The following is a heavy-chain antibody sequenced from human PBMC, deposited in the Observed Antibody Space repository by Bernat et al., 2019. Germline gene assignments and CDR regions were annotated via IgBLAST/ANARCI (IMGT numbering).Heavy chain of an antibody. Sequence: EVQLVESGGGLVQPGGSLRLSCAASGFISSSYWMHWVRQDPAKGLVWVSRINMDGSTTNYADSVKGRFTISRDNAKNTLYLQRNSLRDEDTALYYCVRDLTGTNTAWGQGSLVTVSS. D-gene: IGHD1-7*01. CDR1: GFISSSYW. J-gene: IGHJ5*02. CDR3: VRDLTGTNTA. V-gene: IGHV3-74*01. CDR2: INMDGSTT.